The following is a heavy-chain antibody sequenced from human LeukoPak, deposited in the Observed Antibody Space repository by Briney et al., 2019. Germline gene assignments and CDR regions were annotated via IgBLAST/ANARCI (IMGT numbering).Heavy chain of an antibody. J-gene: IGHJ5*02. V-gene: IGHV1-18*01. Sequence: ASVKVSCKASGYTFPSYGISWVRQAPGQGLEWMGWISAYNCNTNYAQKLQGRVTMTTDTSTSTAYMELRSLRSDDTAVYYCARERPRSGGSCYSPWGQGTLVTVSS. CDR1: GYTFPSYG. CDR3: ARERPRSGGSCYSP. D-gene: IGHD2-15*01. CDR2: ISAYNCNT.